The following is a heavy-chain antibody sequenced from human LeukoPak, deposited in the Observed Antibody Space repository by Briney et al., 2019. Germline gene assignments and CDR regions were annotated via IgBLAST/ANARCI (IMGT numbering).Heavy chain of an antibody. V-gene: IGHV3-23*01. D-gene: IGHD6-19*01. Sequence: GSLRLSCAASGFTFSSYAMSWVRQAPGKGLEWVSGISGSGGSTYYADSVKGRFTISRDNSKKTLYLQMNSLRAEDTAVYYCAKDQGSSGWFVRDDYWGQGTLVTVSS. CDR1: GFTFSSYA. CDR2: ISGSGGST. J-gene: IGHJ4*02. CDR3: AKDQGSSGWFVRDDY.